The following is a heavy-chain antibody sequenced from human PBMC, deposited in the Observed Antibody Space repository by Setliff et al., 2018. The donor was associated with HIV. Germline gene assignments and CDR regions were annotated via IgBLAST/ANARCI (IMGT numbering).Heavy chain of an antibody. V-gene: IGHV1-2*04. J-gene: IGHJ6*02. CDR3: ARGRTNSSYYNFWSAYSSTMDV. CDR1: GYTFTGYY. Sequence: VASVKVSCKASGYTFTGYYIHWVRQAPGQGLEWMGWINSNTGGTDYAQKFQGWVTMTRETSISTAYMELRRLKSDDAAVYYCARGRTNSSYYNFWSAYSSTMDVWGHGTTVTVSS. D-gene: IGHD3-3*01. CDR2: INSNTGGT.